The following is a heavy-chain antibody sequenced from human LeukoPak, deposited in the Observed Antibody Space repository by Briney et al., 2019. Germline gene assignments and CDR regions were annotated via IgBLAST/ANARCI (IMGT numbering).Heavy chain of an antibody. Sequence: SETLSLTCTVSGDSIRNNYYWSWIRQPPGKGMEWIGHIYHSGNTYYNPSLESRVGISVDASKNQFSLKVNSVTAADTAVYYCARLMLDCTGYVCHADYFDFWGQGTLVTVSS. D-gene: IGHD2-8*01. CDR3: ARLMLDCTGYVCHADYFDF. V-gene: IGHV4-30-4*08. CDR1: GDSIRNNYY. CDR2: IYHSGNT. J-gene: IGHJ4*02.